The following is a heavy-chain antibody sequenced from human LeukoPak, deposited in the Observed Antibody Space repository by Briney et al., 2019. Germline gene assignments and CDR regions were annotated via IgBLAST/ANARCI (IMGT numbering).Heavy chain of an antibody. D-gene: IGHD3-9*01. V-gene: IGHV4-34*01. Sequence: PSETLSLTCAVYGGSFSGYYWSWIRQPPGKGLEWIGEINHSGSTNYNPSLKSRVTISVDTSKNQFSLKLSSVTAADTAVYYCARGLRYFDWSGGYRGQGTLVTVSS. CDR3: ARGLRYFDWSGGY. J-gene: IGHJ4*02. CDR1: GGSFSGYY. CDR2: INHSGST.